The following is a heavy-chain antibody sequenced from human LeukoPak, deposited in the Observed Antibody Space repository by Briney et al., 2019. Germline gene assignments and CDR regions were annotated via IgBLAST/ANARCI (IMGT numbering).Heavy chain of an antibody. Sequence: AGGSLRLSCAASGFTFSSYAMHWVRQAPGKGLEWVAVISYDGSNKYYADSVKGRFTISRDNSKNTLYLQMNSLRAEDTAVYYCARTGSGSWSVFDYRGQGTLVTVSS. CDR3: ARTGSGSWSVFDY. CDR1: GFTFSSYA. V-gene: IGHV3-30-3*01. CDR2: ISYDGSNK. D-gene: IGHD6-13*01. J-gene: IGHJ4*02.